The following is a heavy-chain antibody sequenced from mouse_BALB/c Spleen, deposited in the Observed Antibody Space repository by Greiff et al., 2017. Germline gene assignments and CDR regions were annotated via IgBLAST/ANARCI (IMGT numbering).Heavy chain of an antibody. J-gene: IGHJ3*01. CDR2: ISDGGSYT. V-gene: IGHV5-4*02. CDR3: ASQTAAWFAY. D-gene: IGHD4-1*01. CDR1: GFTFSDYY. Sequence: EVQLVESGGDLVKPGGSLKLSCAASGFTFSDYYMYWVRQTPEKRLEWVATISDGGSYTYYPDSVKGRFTISRDNAKNNLYLQMSSLKSEDTAMYYCASQTAAWFAYWGQGTLVTVSA.